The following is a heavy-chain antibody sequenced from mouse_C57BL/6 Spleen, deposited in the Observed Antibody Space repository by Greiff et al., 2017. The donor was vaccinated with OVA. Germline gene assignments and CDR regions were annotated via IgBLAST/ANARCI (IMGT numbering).Heavy chain of an antibody. J-gene: IGHJ1*03. V-gene: IGHV1-55*01. D-gene: IGHD1-1*01. CDR3: ARGGYAVVAPGYFDV. CDR2: IYPGSGST. CDR1: GYTFTSYW. Sequence: VQLQQPGAELVKPGASVKMSCKASGYTFTSYWITWVKQRPGQGLEWIGDIYPGSGSTNYNEKFKSKATLTVDTSSSTAYMQLSSLTSEDSAVYYCARGGYAVVAPGYFDVWGTGTTVTVSS.